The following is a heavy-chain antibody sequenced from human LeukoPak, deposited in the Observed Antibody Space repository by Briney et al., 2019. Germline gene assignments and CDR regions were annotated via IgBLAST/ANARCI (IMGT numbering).Heavy chain of an antibody. CDR1: GFTFSSYW. D-gene: IGHD3-22*01. CDR3: ARDVSYYDSSGYTDLDY. CDR2: INSDGSST. J-gene: IGHJ4*02. V-gene: IGHV3-74*01. Sequence: GGSLRLSCAASGFTFSSYWMHWVRQAPGKGLVWVSRINSDGSSTSYADSVKGRFTISRDNVKNTLYLQMNSLRAEDTAVYYCARDVSYYDSSGYTDLDYWGQGTLVTVSS.